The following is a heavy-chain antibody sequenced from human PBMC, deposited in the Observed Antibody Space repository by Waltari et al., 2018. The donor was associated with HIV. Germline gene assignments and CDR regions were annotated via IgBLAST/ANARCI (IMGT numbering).Heavy chain of an antibody. V-gene: IGHV4-34*01. D-gene: IGHD2-15*01. J-gene: IGHJ4*02. Sequence: QVQLQQWRAGLLKPSSTLSLTFAVYGGSFSGYYWSWLRQPPGKRQEWIGEINHSGSTNYNPSLKSRVTISVDTSKNQFSLKLSSVTAADTAVYYCARGGGRGIVVVVAATPLDYWGQGTLVTVSS. CDR1: GGSFSGYY. CDR3: ARGGGRGIVVVVAATPLDY. CDR2: INHSGST.